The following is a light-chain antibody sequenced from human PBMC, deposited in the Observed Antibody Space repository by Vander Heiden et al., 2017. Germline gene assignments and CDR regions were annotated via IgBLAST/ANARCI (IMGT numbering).Light chain of an antibody. CDR1: SSDVGGYNY. J-gene: IGLJ2*01. CDR2: DVS. V-gene: IGLV2-14*03. CDR3: TSYTSRTTWV. Sequence: QSALTQPAPVSGSPGQSTTISCTGTSSDVGGYNYVSWYQQHPGKAPKVMIYDVSNRPSGVSNRFSGSKSGNAASLTISGLQAEDEADYYCTSYTSRTTWVFGGGTKLTVL.